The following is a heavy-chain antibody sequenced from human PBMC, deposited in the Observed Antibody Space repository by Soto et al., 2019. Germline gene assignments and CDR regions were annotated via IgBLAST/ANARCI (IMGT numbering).Heavy chain of an antibody. Sequence: EVQLLESGRGLVQPGGSLRLSCAASGFTFSSYAMSWVRQAPGKGLEWVSAISGSGGSTYYADSVKGRFTISRDNSKNTLYLQMNSLRAEDTAVYYCAKDGVVGATSAEYFQHWGQGTLVTVSS. J-gene: IGHJ1*01. D-gene: IGHD1-26*01. V-gene: IGHV3-23*01. CDR3: AKDGVVGATSAEYFQH. CDR2: ISGSGGST. CDR1: GFTFSSYA.